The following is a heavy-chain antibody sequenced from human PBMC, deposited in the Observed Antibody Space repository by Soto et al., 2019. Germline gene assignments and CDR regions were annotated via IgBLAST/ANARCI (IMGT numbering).Heavy chain of an antibody. D-gene: IGHD5-12*01. Sequence: PGGSLRLSCASSGFTFSNYNMNWVRQVPGKGLEWVALISYDRSNIYCADSVKGRFTISRDNSKNTVYMQMNSLRAEDTAVYYCARDFSMVIVAPGYWGQGALVTVSS. CDR3: ARDFSMVIVAPGY. CDR2: ISYDRSNI. CDR1: GFTFSNYN. V-gene: IGHV3-33*08. J-gene: IGHJ4*02.